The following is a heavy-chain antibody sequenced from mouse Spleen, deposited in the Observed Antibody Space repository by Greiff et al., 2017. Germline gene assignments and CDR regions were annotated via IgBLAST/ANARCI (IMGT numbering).Heavy chain of an antibody. CDR2: IRNKANGYTT. J-gene: IGHJ4*01. CDR1: GFTFTDYY. CDR3: ARSHPYDYYAMDY. Sequence: EVQVVESGGGLVQPGGSLSLSCAASGFTFTDYYMSWVRQPPGKALEWLGFIRNKANGYTTEYSASVKGRFTISRDNSQSILYLQMNALRAEDSATYYCARSHPYDYYAMDYWGQGTSVTVSS. D-gene: IGHD6-5*01. V-gene: IGHV7-3*01.